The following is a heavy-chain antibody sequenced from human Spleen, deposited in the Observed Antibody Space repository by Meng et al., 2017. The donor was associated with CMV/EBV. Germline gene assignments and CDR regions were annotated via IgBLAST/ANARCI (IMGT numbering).Heavy chain of an antibody. CDR1: VGVFSSYT. Sequence: SVKVSCKASVGVFSSYTVSWVRQAPGQGLEWMGRIIPILRIVDYSQNFQGRVTITADKSTNTAYMEVSSLRSEDTAVYYCALGATTTAQNYFENWGQGTLVTVSS. CDR3: ALGATTTAQNYFEN. D-gene: IGHD1-26*01. CDR2: IIPILRIV. J-gene: IGHJ4*02. V-gene: IGHV1-69*02.